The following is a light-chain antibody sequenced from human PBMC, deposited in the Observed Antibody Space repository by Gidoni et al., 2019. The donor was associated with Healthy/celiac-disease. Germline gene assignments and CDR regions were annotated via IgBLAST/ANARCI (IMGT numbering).Light chain of an antibody. V-gene: IGLV1-47*01. Sequence: QSVLTQPPSASGTPGQRVTISCSGSFSNIGSNYVYWYQQLPGTAPKLIIYRNKQRPSGVPDRFSGSKSGTSASLAISGLRSEDEADYYCAAWDDSLSGVVFGGGTKLTVL. CDR1: FSNIGSNY. J-gene: IGLJ2*01. CDR2: RNK. CDR3: AAWDDSLSGVV.